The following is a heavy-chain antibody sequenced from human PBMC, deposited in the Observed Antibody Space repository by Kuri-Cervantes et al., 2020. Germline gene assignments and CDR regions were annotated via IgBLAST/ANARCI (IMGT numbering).Heavy chain of an antibody. J-gene: IGHJ4*02. V-gene: IGHV1-46*02. Sequence: ASVKVSCKASGYTFNSYHIHWVRQAPGQGLEWLGIINPSGGSTSYAQKFQGRVTITADKSTSTAYMELSSLRSEDTAVYYCARGDSSSWYSRGSLHYWGQGTLVTVSS. D-gene: IGHD6-13*01. CDR3: ARGDSSSWYSRGSLHY. CDR1: GYTFNSYH. CDR2: INPSGGST.